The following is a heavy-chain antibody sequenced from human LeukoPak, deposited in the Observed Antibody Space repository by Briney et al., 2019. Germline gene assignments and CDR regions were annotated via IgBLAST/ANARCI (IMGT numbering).Heavy chain of an antibody. V-gene: IGHV3-7*05. CDR2: INQDGSVK. CDR3: AREGGNYDSSGHYQAYDAFDI. Sequence: GGSLRLSCAVSGFTFSNYWMSWVRQAPGKGLEWVATINQDGSVKYYVDSVKGRFTISRDNAKKSLYLQMNSLRAEDTAVYYCAREGGNYDSSGHYQAYDAFDIWGQGTMVTVSS. J-gene: IGHJ3*02. CDR1: GFTFSNYW. D-gene: IGHD3-22*01.